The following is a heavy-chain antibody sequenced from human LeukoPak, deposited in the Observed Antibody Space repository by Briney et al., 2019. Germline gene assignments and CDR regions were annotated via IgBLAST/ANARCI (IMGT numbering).Heavy chain of an antibody. CDR2: ISGSGGST. Sequence: GGSLRLSCAASGFTFSSYAMSWVRQAPGKALEWVSAISGSGGSTYYADSVKGRSTISRDNSKNTLYLQMNSLRAEDTAVYYCAKAQYYDYVWGSYRSYYFDYWGQGTLVTVSS. J-gene: IGHJ4*02. CDR1: GFTFSSYA. CDR3: AKAQYYDYVWGSYRSYYFDY. V-gene: IGHV3-23*01. D-gene: IGHD3-16*02.